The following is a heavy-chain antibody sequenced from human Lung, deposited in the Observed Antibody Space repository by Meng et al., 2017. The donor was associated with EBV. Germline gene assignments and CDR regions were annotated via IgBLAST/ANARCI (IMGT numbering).Heavy chain of an antibody. CDR2: ISTNTGTP. J-gene: IGHJ5*02. CDR3: ARGGNFDP. CDR1: GYTFSTYT. V-gene: IGHV7-4-1*02. Sequence: QGQLGQAWSELKKPGASVKVSCKASGYTFSTYTINWVRQAHGRGLEWMGWISTNTGTPTYTQGFTGRFVLSLDTSVSTAYLQISSLKAEDTAVYYCARGGNFDPWGQGTLVTVSS. D-gene: IGHD2/OR15-2a*01.